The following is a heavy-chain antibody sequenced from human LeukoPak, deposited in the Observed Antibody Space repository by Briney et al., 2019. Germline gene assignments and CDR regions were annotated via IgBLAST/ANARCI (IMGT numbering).Heavy chain of an antibody. Sequence: PSETLSLTCTVSGSSISTHYWSWIRQPPGKGLEWIGYISYSESPNYNPSLNSRVSMSMDVSKNHISLTLISVTAADTAVYYCARDVGAATGDWYFDLWGRGTLVTVSA. CDR3: ARDVGAATGDWYFDL. D-gene: IGHD6-13*01. CDR1: GSSISTHY. CDR2: ISYSESP. V-gene: IGHV4-59*11. J-gene: IGHJ2*01.